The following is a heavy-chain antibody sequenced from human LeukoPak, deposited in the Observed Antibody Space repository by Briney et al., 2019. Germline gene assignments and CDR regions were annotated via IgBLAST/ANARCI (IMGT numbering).Heavy chain of an antibody. J-gene: IGHJ3*02. V-gene: IGHV1-69*06. CDR1: GGTFSSYA. CDR3: ARRKGAISAFDI. CDR2: IIPIFGTA. D-gene: IGHD1-26*01. Sequence: SVKVSCKASGGTFSSYAISWVRQAPGQGLEWMGGIIPIFGTANYAQKFQGRVTITADKSTSTAYMELSSLRSEDTAVYYCARRKGAISAFDIWGQGTMVTVSS.